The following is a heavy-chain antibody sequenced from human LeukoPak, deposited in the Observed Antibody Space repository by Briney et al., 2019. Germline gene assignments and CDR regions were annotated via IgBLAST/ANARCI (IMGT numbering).Heavy chain of an antibody. CDR3: ARGPIYPKSGDYPNYYFDY. D-gene: IGHD1-26*01. V-gene: IGHV1-8*01. CDR1: GYTFTDYD. Sequence: ASVEVSCKASGYTFTDYDINWVRQATGQGLEWMGWMNPNSGVTGYAQKFQGRVSMTRDTSVSTAYMELSSLRSEDTAAYFCARGPIYPKSGDYPNYYFDYWGQGTLVTVSS. CDR2: MNPNSGVT. J-gene: IGHJ4*02.